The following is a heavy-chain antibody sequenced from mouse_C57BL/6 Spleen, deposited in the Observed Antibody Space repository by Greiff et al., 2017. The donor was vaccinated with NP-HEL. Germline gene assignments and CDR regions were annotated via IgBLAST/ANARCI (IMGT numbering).Heavy chain of an antibody. CDR1: GYTFTDHT. V-gene: IGHV1-78*01. D-gene: IGHD2-5*01. CDR3: ARWAYYSNYDYAMDY. Sequence: QVQLKESDAELVKPGASVKIPCKVSGYTFTDHTIHWMKQRPEQGLEWIGYIYPRDGSTKYNEKFKGKATLTADKSSSTAYMQLNSLTSEDSAVYFCARWAYYSNYDYAMDYWGQGTSVTVSS. J-gene: IGHJ4*01. CDR2: IYPRDGST.